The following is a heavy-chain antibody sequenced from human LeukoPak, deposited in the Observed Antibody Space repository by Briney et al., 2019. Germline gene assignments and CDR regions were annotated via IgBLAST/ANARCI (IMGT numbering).Heavy chain of an antibody. V-gene: IGHV3-33*01. D-gene: IGHD2-2*01. CDR3: ARDDCSSTSCYYYGTDV. CDR1: GFTFSSYG. CDR2: IWYDGSNK. Sequence: GGSLRLSCAASGFTFSSYGMHWVRQAPGKGLEWVAVIWYDGSNKYYADSVKGRFTISRDNSKNTLYLQMNSLRAEDTAVYYCARDDCSSTSCYYYGTDVWGQGTTVTVSS. J-gene: IGHJ6*02.